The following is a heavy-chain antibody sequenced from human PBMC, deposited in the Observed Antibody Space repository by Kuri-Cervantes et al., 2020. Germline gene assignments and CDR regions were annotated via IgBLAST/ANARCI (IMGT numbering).Heavy chain of an antibody. CDR1: GFTFSNAW. J-gene: IGHJ5*02. Sequence: GESLKISCAASGFTFSNAWMSWVRQAPGKGLEWVGRIKSKTDGGTTDYAAPVKGRFTISRDDSKNTLYLQMNSLKIEDTAVYYCATPRDGYGSWGQGTLVTVSS. CDR3: ATPRDGYGS. CDR2: IKSKTDGGTT. V-gene: IGHV3-15*01. D-gene: IGHD5-24*01.